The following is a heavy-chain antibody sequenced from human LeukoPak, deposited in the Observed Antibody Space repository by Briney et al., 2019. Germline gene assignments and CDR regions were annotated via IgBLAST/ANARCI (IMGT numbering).Heavy chain of an antibody. CDR1: GFTFSSYE. V-gene: IGHV3-48*03. J-gene: IGHJ4*02. CDR2: ISSSGSTI. D-gene: IGHD6-19*01. Sequence: GGSLRLSCAASGFTFSSYEMNWVRQAPGKGLEWVSYISSSGSTIYYADSVKGRFTISRGNAKNSLYLQMNSLRAEDTALYYCARDIGIAVADAYFDYWGQGTLVTVSS. CDR3: ARDIGIAVADAYFDY.